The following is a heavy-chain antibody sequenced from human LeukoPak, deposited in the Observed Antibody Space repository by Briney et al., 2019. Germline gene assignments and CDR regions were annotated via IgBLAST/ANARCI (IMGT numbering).Heavy chain of an antibody. Sequence: SETLSLTCTVSGGSISSSSYYWGWIRQPPGKGLEWIGSIYYSGSTYYNPSLKSRATISVDTSKNQFSLKLSSVTAADTAVYYCARLYIVVVPANNYFDYWGQGTLVTVSS. CDR1: GGSISSSSYY. CDR3: ARLYIVVVPANNYFDY. CDR2: IYYSGST. J-gene: IGHJ4*02. D-gene: IGHD2-2*01. V-gene: IGHV4-39*01.